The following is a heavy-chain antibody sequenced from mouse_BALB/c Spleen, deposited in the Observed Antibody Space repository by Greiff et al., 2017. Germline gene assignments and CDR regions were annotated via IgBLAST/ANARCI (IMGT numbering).Heavy chain of an antibody. CDR2: ISSGSSTI. CDR1: GFTFSSFG. V-gene: IGHV5-17*02. CDR3: AREDGDYAMDY. D-gene: IGHD1-2*01. J-gene: IGHJ4*01. Sequence: EVQGVESGGGLVQPGGSRKLSCAASGFTFSSFGMHWVRQAPEKGLEWVAYISSGSSTIYYADTVKGRFTISRDNPKNTLFLQMTSLRSEDTAMYYCAREDGDYAMDYWGQGTSVTVSS.